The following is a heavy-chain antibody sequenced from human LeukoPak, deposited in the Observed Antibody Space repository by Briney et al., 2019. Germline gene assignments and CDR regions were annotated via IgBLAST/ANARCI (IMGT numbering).Heavy chain of an antibody. CDR1: GFTVSSNY. J-gene: IGHJ4*02. CDR3: ASYNPYY. V-gene: IGHV3-53*01. Sequence: GESLKISCAASGFTVSSNYMTWVRQAPGKGLEWVSVIYSGGITYYADSVKGRFTISRDNSKKTIYLQMNSLRAEDTAVYYCASYNPYYWGQGTLVTVSS. D-gene: IGHD1-1*01. CDR2: IYSGGIT.